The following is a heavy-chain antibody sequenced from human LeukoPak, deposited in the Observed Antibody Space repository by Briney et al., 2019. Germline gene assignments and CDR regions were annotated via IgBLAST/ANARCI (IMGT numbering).Heavy chain of an antibody. CDR3: ARDFNAARGYSGYDSRTPNWFDP. J-gene: IGHJ5*02. Sequence: ASVKVSFKASGYTFTSYGISWVRQAPGQGLEWMGWISAYNGNTNYAQKLQGRVTMTTDTSTSTAYMELRSLRSDDTAVYYCARDFNAARGYSGYDSRTPNWFDPWGQGTLVTVSS. CDR2: ISAYNGNT. CDR1: GYTFTSYG. V-gene: IGHV1-18*01. D-gene: IGHD5-12*01.